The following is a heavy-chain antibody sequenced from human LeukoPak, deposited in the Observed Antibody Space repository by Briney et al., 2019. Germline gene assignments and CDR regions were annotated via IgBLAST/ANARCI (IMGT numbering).Heavy chain of an antibody. Sequence: KPSETLSLTCAVYGGSFSGYYWSWIRQPPGKGLEWIGEINHSGSTNYNPSLKSRVTISVDTSKNQFSLKLSSVTAADTAVYYCARYDSGSYFFDYWGQGTLVTVSS. CDR2: INHSGST. J-gene: IGHJ4*02. D-gene: IGHD1-26*01. CDR1: GGSFSGYY. CDR3: ARYDSGSYFFDY. V-gene: IGHV4-34*01.